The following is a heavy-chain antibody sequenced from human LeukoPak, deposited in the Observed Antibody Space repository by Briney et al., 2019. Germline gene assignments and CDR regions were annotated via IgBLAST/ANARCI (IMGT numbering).Heavy chain of an antibody. V-gene: IGHV3-11*03. Sequence: PGGSLRLSCAASVITFSDHYMSWIRQAPGKGLEWVSDISSSSVYTNYADSVKGRFTISRDNAKNSLYLQMNSLRAEDTAVYYCASHSSSWTLCDYWGQGALVTVSS. CDR2: ISSSSVYT. CDR1: VITFSDHY. J-gene: IGHJ4*02. D-gene: IGHD6-13*01. CDR3: ASHSSSWTLCDY.